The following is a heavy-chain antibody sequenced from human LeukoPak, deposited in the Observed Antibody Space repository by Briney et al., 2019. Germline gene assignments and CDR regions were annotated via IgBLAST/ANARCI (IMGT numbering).Heavy chain of an antibody. Sequence: SETLSLTCTVSGGSISSSSYYWGWIRQPPGKGLEWIGSIYYSGSTYYNPSLKSRVTISVDTSKNQFSLKLSSVTAADTAVYYCARDKRYCSGGSCYFQHWGQGTLVTVSS. J-gene: IGHJ1*01. CDR1: GGSISSSSYY. V-gene: IGHV4-39*07. CDR3: ARDKRYCSGGSCYFQH. D-gene: IGHD2-15*01. CDR2: IYYSGST.